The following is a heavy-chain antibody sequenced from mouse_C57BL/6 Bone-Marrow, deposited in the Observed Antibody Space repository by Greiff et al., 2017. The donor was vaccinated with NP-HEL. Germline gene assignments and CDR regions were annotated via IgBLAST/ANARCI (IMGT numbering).Heavy chain of an antibody. D-gene: IGHD4-1*01. CDR2: ISSGGSYT. CDR3: AGDWDYFDD. V-gene: IGHV5-6*01. J-gene: IGHJ2*01. CDR1: GFTFTSYG. Sequence: EVMLVQSGADLVKPGASLKLSCAASGFTFTSYGMSWVRQTPDKRLEWVATISSGGSYTYYPDSVKGRFTISRDNAKNTLYLQMSSLKSEDTDMYDCAGDWDYFDDWGQGTTLTVSS.